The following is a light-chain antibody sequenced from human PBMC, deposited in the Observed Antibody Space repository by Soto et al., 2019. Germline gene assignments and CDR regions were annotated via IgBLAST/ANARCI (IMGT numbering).Light chain of an antibody. CDR2: DNN. CDR3: GTWDSSLSAGQV. V-gene: IGLV1-51*01. Sequence: QSVLTQPPPVSAAPGQKVTISCSGSSSNIGNNYVSWYQQLPGTAPKLLIYDNNKRPSGIPDRFSGSKSGTSATLGITGLQTGDEADYYCGTWDSSLSAGQVFGTGTKVTVL. J-gene: IGLJ1*01. CDR1: SSNIGNNY.